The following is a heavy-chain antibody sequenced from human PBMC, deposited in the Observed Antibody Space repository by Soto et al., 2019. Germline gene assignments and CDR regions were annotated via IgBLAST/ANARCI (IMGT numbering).Heavy chain of an antibody. CDR3: ARSTLSGTRTFDY. J-gene: IGHJ4*02. V-gene: IGHV4-34*02. CDR2: ISHRGST. CDR1: GGSLTGYY. D-gene: IGHD1-26*01. Sequence: QVQLQQWGAGLLKPSETLSLTCSVYGGSLTGYYWSWIRQPPGKGLEWIGEISHRGSTVYHRSLKGRLSMSRDTSKNQFSLSLSSVTAADTGVYYCARSTLSGTRTFDYWGQGSLVTVSS.